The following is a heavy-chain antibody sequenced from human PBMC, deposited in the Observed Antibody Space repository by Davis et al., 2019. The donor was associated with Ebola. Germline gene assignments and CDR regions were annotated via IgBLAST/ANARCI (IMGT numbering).Heavy chain of an antibody. CDR3: ARVLYSGSPHGTF. CDR1: AFTFDDYT. V-gene: IGHV3-21*01. Sequence: ESLTISCAASAFTFDDYTMTWVRQAPGKGLAWVSSISISSSFIYYADSVKGRFTVSRDNAKNSLYLQMNSLRAEETAVYYCARVLYSGSPHGTFWGQGTLVTVSS. J-gene: IGHJ4*02. CDR2: ISISSSFI. D-gene: IGHD1-26*01.